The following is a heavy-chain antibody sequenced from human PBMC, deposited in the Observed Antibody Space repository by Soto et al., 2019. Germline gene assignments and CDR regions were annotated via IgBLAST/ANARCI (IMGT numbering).Heavy chain of an antibody. D-gene: IGHD4-4*01. CDR1: GFTFSSYS. CDR3: AKVQRKQYSNYGSGGMDV. CDR2: ISSSSSTI. V-gene: IGHV3-48*01. Sequence: GGSLRLSCAASGFTFSSYSMNWVRQAPGKGLEWVSYISSSSSTIYYADSVKGRFTIPRDNAKNSLYLQMNSLRAEDTAVYYCAKVQRKQYSNYGSGGMDVWGQGTTVTVSS. J-gene: IGHJ6*02.